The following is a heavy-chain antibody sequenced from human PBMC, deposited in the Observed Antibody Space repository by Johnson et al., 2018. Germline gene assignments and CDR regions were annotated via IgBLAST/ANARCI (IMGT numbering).Heavy chain of an antibody. J-gene: IGHJ3*02. D-gene: IGHD1-1*01. CDR3: ARGLSDERAFDI. Sequence: QVQLQQSGPGLVKASQTLSLTCVISGDSVSSHTVAWNWFRQSPSRGLEWLGRTYYRSMWKSDYAVSVTSRIILNPDTSKNQFSLQLNSVTSEDTAVYYCARGLSDERAFDIWGQGTMVTVSS. V-gene: IGHV6-1*01. CDR2: TYYRSMWKS. CDR1: GDSVSSHTVA.